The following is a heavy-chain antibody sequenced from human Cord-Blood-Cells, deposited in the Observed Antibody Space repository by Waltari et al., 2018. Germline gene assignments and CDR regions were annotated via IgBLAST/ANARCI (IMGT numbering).Heavy chain of an antibody. Sequence: QVQLVQSGAEVKKPGDSVTVSGMPLGYNLTGYHLYWLRQAPGQGLEWMGWINPNSGGTNYAQKFQGRVTMTRDTSISTAYMELSRLRSDDTAVYYCARGVLKNAFDIWGQGTMVTVSS. CDR2: INPNSGGT. CDR1: GYNLTGYH. V-gene: IGHV1-2*02. J-gene: IGHJ3*02. CDR3: ARGVLKNAFDI.